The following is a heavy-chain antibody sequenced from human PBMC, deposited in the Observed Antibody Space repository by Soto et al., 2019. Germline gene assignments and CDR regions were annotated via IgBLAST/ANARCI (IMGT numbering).Heavy chain of an antibody. CDR2: INHSGST. V-gene: IGHV4-34*01. J-gene: IGHJ6*02. Sequence: SETLSLTCAVYGGSFSGYYGSWIRQPPGKGLEWIGEINHSGSTNYNPSLKSRVTISVDTSKNQFSLKLSSVTAADTAVYYCARGGYYYYYGMDVWGQGTTVTGS. CDR1: GGSFSGYY. CDR3: ARGGYYYYYGMDV.